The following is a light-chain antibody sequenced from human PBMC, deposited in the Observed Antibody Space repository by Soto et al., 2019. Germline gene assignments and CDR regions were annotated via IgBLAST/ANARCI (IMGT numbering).Light chain of an antibody. V-gene: IGKV3-11*01. CDR2: DTY. CDR3: QHRANWPLLV. J-gene: IGKJ4*01. CDR1: QSFGNY. Sequence: EIVLTQSPATLSVYPGEGATLSCWASQSFGNYIAWCQQKPGQIPRLLISDTYNRAAGIPARFSGSGSGAAFSLIISSLEPEDSAIYYCQHRANWPLLVFGGGTKVEIK.